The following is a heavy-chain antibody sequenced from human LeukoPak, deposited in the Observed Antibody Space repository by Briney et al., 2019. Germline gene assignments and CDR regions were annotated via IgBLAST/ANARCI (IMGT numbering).Heavy chain of an antibody. V-gene: IGHV4-59*01. CDR1: GGSISSYY. CDR2: IYYSGST. J-gene: IGHJ4*02. Sequence: PSETLSLTCTVSGGSISSYYWSWIRQPPGKGLEWIGYIYYSGSTNYNPSLKSRVTISVDTSKNQFSLKLSSVTAADTAVYYCARVRAIDDILTGLTPPDYWGQGTLVTVSS. D-gene: IGHD3-9*01. CDR3: ARVRAIDDILTGLTPPDY.